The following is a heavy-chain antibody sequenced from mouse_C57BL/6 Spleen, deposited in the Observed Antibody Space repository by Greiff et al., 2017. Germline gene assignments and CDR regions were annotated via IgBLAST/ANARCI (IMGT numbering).Heavy chain of an antibody. Sequence: EVQLQQSGTVLARPGASVKMSCKTSGYTFTSYWMHWVKQRPGQGLEWIGAIYPGNSDTSYNQKFKGKAKLTAVTSASTAYMELSSLTNEDSAVYYCTRNDGYFYAMDYWGQGTSVTVSS. D-gene: IGHD2-3*01. CDR3: TRNDGYFYAMDY. V-gene: IGHV1-5*01. J-gene: IGHJ4*01. CDR2: IYPGNSDT. CDR1: GYTFTSYW.